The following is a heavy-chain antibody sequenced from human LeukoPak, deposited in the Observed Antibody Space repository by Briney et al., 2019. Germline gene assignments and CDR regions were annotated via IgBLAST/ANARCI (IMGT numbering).Heavy chain of an antibody. V-gene: IGHV4-59*01. CDR2: IYYSGRT. Sequence: PSETLSLTCTVSGGSISSYYWSWIRQPPGKGLEWIGYIYYSGRTNYNPSLKSRVTISVDTSKNQFSLKLSSVTAADTAVYYCARAHYYGSGVDAFDIWGQGTMVTVSS. D-gene: IGHD3-10*01. CDR3: ARAHYYGSGVDAFDI. CDR1: GGSISSYY. J-gene: IGHJ3*02.